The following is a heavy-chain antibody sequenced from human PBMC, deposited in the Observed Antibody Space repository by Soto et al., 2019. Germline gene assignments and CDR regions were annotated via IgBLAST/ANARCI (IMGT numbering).Heavy chain of an antibody. V-gene: IGHV5-51*01. D-gene: IGHD3-22*01. CDR2: IYPDDSDI. J-gene: IGHJ6*02. CDR1: GYTFSNYL. Sequence: GEALKISCKASGYTFSNYLIGWVRQMPGKGLEWMGVIYPDDSDIRYSPSFKGQVTISADRSISTAYLQWGSLKASDTAMYYCATYSSVYSYYTMDVWGQGTRVTVSS. CDR3: ATYSSVYSYYTMDV.